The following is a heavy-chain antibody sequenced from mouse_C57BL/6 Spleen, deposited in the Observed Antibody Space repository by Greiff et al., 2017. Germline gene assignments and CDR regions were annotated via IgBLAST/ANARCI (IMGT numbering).Heavy chain of an antibody. V-gene: IGHV1-82*01. D-gene: IGHD2-5*01. CDR1: GYAFSSSW. CDR3: ARRYSNYVWYFDV. Sequence: VQLQQSGPELVKPGASVMISCKASGYAFSSSWMNWVKQRPGKGLEWIGRIYPGDGDTNYNGKFKGKATLTADKSSSTAYMQLSSLTSEDSAVYFCARRYSNYVWYFDVWGTGTTVTVSS. J-gene: IGHJ1*03. CDR2: IYPGDGDT.